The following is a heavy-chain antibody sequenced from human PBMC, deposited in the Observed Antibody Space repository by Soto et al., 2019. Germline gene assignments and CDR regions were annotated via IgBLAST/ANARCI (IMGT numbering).Heavy chain of an antibody. V-gene: IGHV3-49*03. CDR3: IGSFPF. D-gene: IGHD3-10*01. J-gene: IGHJ4*02. Sequence: GGSLILSCTAAGFPFGTFLMTWFRQAPGKGMEWVGFIRSQPYGGTAEYAASVRGRFTISRDDSKGIAYLQMNSLQTEDSGVYYCIGSFPFWGQGTLVTVSS. CDR2: IRSQPYGGTA. CDR1: GFPFGTFL.